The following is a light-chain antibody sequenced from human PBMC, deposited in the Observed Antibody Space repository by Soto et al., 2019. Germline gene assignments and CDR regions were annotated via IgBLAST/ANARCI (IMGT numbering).Light chain of an antibody. Sequence: QSVLTQPPSASGSPGQSVTISCTGTSSDGGGYNYVSWYQQHPGKAPKLMIYEVSKRPSGVPDRCSGSKSGNTASLTVSGLQAEDEAHYSRSSYAGLRGVFGTGTKVTV. J-gene: IGLJ1*01. V-gene: IGLV2-8*01. CDR1: SSDGGGYNY. CDR2: EVS. CDR3: SSYAGLRGV.